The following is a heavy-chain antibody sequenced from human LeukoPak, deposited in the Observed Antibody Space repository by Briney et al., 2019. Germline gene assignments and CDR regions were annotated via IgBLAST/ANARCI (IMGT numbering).Heavy chain of an antibody. Sequence: GASVKVSCKASGGTFSSYAISWVRQAPGQGLKWMGRIIPILGIANYAQKFQGRVTITADKSTSTAYMELSSLRSEDTAVYYCARDRVVVVVAAARRAYYFDYWGQGTLVTVSS. CDR1: GGTFSSYA. J-gene: IGHJ4*02. D-gene: IGHD2-15*01. CDR2: IIPILGIA. V-gene: IGHV1-69*04. CDR3: ARDRVVVVVAAARRAYYFDY.